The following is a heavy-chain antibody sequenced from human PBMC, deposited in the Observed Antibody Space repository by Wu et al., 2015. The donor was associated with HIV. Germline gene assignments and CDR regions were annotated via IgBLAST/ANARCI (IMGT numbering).Heavy chain of an antibody. CDR3: ARDGYYDSSGYYHYYYYGMDV. Sequence: QVQLVQSGAEVKKPGASVKVSCKASGYTFTSYGISWVRQAPGQGLEWMGWISAYNGNTNYAQKLQGRVTMTTDTSTSTAYMELRSLRSDDTAVYYCARDGYYDSSGYYHYYYYGMDVVGPRDHGHRLF. V-gene: IGHV1-18*01. CDR1: GYTFTSYG. CDR2: ISAYNGNT. D-gene: IGHD3-22*01. J-gene: IGHJ6*02.